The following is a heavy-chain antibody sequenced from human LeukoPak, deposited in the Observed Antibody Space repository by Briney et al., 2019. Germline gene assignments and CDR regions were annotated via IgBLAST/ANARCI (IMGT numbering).Heavy chain of an antibody. Sequence: GGSLRLSCAASQFVFSDHYMSWVRQAPGKGLEWVAYISSGGGTIYYPDSVKGRFTISRDNDKNSLYLQMNSLRAEDTAVYYCVGEMEGEYGSGTFYDLWGQGNMVTVSS. V-gene: IGHV3-11*01. D-gene: IGHD3-10*01. J-gene: IGHJ5*02. CDR1: QFVFSDHY. CDR3: VGEMEGEYGSGTFYDL. CDR2: ISSGGGTI.